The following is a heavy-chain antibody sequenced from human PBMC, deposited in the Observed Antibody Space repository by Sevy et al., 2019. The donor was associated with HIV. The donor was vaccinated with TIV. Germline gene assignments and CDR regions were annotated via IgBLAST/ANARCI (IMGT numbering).Heavy chain of an antibody. Sequence: GGSLRLSCAASGFTFSSYSMNWVRQAPGKGLEWVSYISSSSSTINYADSVKGRFTISRDNAKNSLYLQMNGLRAEDTAVYYCARDQKGGYSGYGGEFDYWGQGTLVTVSS. CDR2: ISSSSSTI. J-gene: IGHJ4*02. D-gene: IGHD5-12*01. V-gene: IGHV3-48*01. CDR3: ARDQKGGYSGYGGEFDY. CDR1: GFTFSSYS.